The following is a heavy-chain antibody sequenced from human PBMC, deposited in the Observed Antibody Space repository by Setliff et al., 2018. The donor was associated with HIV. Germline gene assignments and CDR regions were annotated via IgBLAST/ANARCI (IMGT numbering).Heavy chain of an antibody. V-gene: IGHV7-4-1*02. D-gene: IGHD2-8*02. J-gene: IGHJ4*02. CDR3: ARVGSYWSTFDY. CDR1: GYTLTTYG. CDR2: INTETGKP. Sequence: ASVKVSCKASGYTLTTYGISWVRQAPGQGSEWMGWINTETGKPMYAQGFRGRLVFSLDTSVNTAYLQINSLKAEDTAMYYCARVGSYWSTFDYWGQGALVTVSS.